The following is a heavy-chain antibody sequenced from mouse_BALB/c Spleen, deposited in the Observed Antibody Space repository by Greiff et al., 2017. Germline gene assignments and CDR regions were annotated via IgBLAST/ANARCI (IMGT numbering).Heavy chain of an antibody. CDR2: IRNKANGYTT. V-gene: IGHV7-3*02. D-gene: IGHD2-3*01. Sequence: EVKLMESGGGLVQPGGSLRLSCATSGFTFTDYYMSWVRQPPGKALEWLGFIRNKANGYTTEYSASVKGRFTISRDNSQSILYLQMNTLRAEDSATYYCARDIDDGFFDYRGQGTTPTGSS. CDR3: ARDIDDGFFDY. CDR1: GFTFTDYY. J-gene: IGHJ2*01.